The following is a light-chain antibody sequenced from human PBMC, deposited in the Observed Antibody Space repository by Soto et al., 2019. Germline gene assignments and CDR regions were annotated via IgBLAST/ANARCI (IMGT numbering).Light chain of an antibody. V-gene: IGKV3-20*01. Sequence: ETVLTQSPGTLSLSPGERATLFCRASRSVSSSYLAWYQQKPGQAPRLLIYGVSSRATGIPDRFSGSGSGTDFTLTISRLEPEDFAVYYCQHYGSSPPSWTFGQGTKVEIK. J-gene: IGKJ1*01. CDR2: GVS. CDR3: QHYGSSPPSWT. CDR1: RSVSSSY.